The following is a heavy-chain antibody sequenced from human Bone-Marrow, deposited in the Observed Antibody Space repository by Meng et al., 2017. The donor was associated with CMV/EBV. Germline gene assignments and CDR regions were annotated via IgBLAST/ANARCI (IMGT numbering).Heavy chain of an antibody. CDR3: AREITTIFGVVTTYYYYYGMDV. CDR1: GFTFSSYW. Sequence: GESLKISCAASGFTFSSYWMRWVRQAPGKGLEWVANIKQDGSEKYYVDSVKGRFTISRDNAKNSLYLQMNSLRAEDTAVYYCAREITTIFGVVTTYYYYYGMDVWGQGTTVTVSS. CDR2: IKQDGSEK. V-gene: IGHV3-7*01. D-gene: IGHD3-3*01. J-gene: IGHJ6*02.